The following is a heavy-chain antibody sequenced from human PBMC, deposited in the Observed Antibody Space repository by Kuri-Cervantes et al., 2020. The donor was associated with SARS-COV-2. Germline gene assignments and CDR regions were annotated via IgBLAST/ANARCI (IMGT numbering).Heavy chain of an antibody. CDR1: GGSINNYY. CDR2: IYDSANT. J-gene: IGHJ4*02. V-gene: IGHV4-59*01. D-gene: IGHD5-18*01. CDR3: ARVGVRSYGVLDY. Sequence: SETLSLTCTVSGGSINNYYWSWIRQPPGKGLEWIGYIYDSANTNYNTSLRSRVTMSVDTSKNQVSLELTSVTAADTAVYFCARVGVRSYGVLDYWGQGTLVTVSS.